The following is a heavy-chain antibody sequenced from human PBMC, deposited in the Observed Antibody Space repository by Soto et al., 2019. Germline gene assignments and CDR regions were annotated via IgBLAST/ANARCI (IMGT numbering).Heavy chain of an antibody. Sequence: ASVKVSCKASGYTFISYYMHWVRQAPGQGLEWMGTINPRGGSATYAQKLQGRVSMTTDTSTSTVYMELSSLRSEDTAVYYCARAFPSSTSLGCFDPWGQGTLVTVSS. V-gene: IGHV1-46*04. CDR1: GYTFISYY. J-gene: IGHJ5*02. D-gene: IGHD2-2*01. CDR2: INPRGGSA. CDR3: ARAFPSSTSLGCFDP.